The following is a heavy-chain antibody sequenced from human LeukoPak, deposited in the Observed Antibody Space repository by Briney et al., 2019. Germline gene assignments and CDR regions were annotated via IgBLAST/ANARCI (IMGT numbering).Heavy chain of an antibody. CDR2: IYTSGST. V-gene: IGHV4-4*07. Sequence: PSETLSLTCTVSGGSFSTYYWSWIRQPAGKGLEWIGRIYTSGSTNYNPSLKSRVTMSLDTSKYQFSLKLSSVTAADTAVYYCARFSSIAAAFDYWGQGTLVTVSS. CDR1: GGSFSTYY. J-gene: IGHJ4*02. CDR3: ARFSSIAAAFDY. D-gene: IGHD6-6*01.